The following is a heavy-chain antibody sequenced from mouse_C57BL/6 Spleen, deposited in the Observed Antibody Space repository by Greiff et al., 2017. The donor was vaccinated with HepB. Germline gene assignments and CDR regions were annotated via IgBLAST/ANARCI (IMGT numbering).Heavy chain of an antibody. CDR1: VYAFSSSW. J-gene: IGHJ2*01. CDR3: ARYYCGSSFYFDY. Sequence: QVQLQQSGPELVKPGASVKISCKASVYAFSSSWMNWVKQRPGKGLVWIGRIYPGDGDTNYNGKFKGKATLTADKSSSTAYMQLSSLTSEDSAVYFCARYYCGSSFYFDYWGQGTTLTVSS. D-gene: IGHD1-1*01. V-gene: IGHV1-82*01. CDR2: IYPGDGDT.